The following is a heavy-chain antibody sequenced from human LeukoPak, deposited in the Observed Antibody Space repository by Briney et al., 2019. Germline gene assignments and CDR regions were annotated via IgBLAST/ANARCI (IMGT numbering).Heavy chain of an antibody. V-gene: IGHV3-23*01. J-gene: IGHJ4*02. CDR2: INTGGGT. CDR1: GFTFNNYA. CDR3: ARYLHEYYFDY. D-gene: IGHD1-14*01. Sequence: GGSLRLSCAAPGFTFNNYAMTGVRQAPGKGLEWVSTINTGGGTYYAASVKGRFTLSRENSRNTLYLHMSSLRAEDTAVYYCARYLHEYYFDYWGQGTLVTVSS.